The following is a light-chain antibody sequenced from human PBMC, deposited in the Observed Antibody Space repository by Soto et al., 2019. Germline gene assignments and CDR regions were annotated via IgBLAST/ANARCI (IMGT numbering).Light chain of an antibody. V-gene: IGLV1-40*01. CDR3: QSYDSSVV. CDR2: GSS. Sequence: QSVLTQPPSVSGAPGQRVTISCTGGSSNIGAGYDVHWYQQLPGTAPKLLIYGSSNRPSGVPDRFSGSKSGTSASLAITGLQAEDEADYYCQSYDSSVVFGGGTKLTVL. CDR1: SSNIGAGYD. J-gene: IGLJ2*01.